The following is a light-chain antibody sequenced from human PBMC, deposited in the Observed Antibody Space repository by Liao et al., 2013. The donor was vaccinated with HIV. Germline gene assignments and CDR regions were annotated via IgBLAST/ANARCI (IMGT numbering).Light chain of an antibody. Sequence: DELTQPPSVSVSPGQTASITCSGNRLGDKYASWYQQRPGQSPVLVIYQNTKRPSGIPERFSGSTSGNTATLTISGTQAMDEADYYCQVWDSSSDHYVFGTGTKVTVL. J-gene: IGLJ1*01. CDR1: RLGDKY. CDR2: QNT. CDR3: QVWDSSSDHYV. V-gene: IGLV3-1*01.